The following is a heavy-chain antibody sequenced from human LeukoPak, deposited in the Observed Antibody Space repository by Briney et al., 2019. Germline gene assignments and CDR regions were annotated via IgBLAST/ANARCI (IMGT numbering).Heavy chain of an antibody. V-gene: IGHV3-30*03. CDR1: GFTFSSN. J-gene: IGHJ4*02. CDR2: ISYDGSKK. D-gene: IGHD1-26*01. Sequence: PGRSLRLSCVVSGFTFSSNHWVRQAPGQGLEGVAVISYDGSKKYYADSVKGRFTISRDNAKNSLYLQMNSLRVDDTAIYYCAREVEWELPDYWGQGTLVTVSS. CDR3: AREVEWELPDY.